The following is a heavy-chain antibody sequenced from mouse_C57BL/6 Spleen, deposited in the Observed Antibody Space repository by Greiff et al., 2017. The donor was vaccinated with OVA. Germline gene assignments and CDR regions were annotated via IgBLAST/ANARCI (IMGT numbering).Heavy chain of an antibody. CDR2: ISYDGSN. V-gene: IGHV3-6*01. Sequence: VQLQQSGPGLVKPSQSLSLTCSVTGYSITSGYYWNWIRQFPGNKLEWMGYISYDGSNNYNPSLKNRISITRDTSKNQFFLKLNSVTTEDTATYYCASYYYGSSSYYAMDYWGQGTSVTVSS. CDR3: ASYYYGSSSYYAMDY. D-gene: IGHD1-1*01. J-gene: IGHJ4*01. CDR1: GYSITSGYY.